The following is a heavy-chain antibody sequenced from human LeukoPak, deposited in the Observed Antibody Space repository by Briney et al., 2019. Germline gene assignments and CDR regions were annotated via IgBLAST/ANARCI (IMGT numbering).Heavy chain of an antibody. V-gene: IGHV4-59*08. Sequence: SGTLSLTCSVSTDSMTSYYWSWIRQPPGKGLEWIGYIYYTGRANYNPSLKSRVSISVDTSKNQFSLKFSSVTAADTAVYFCARLHLYYDILTPRYFDLWGRGTLVTVSS. CDR3: ARLHLYYDILTPRYFDL. CDR2: IYYTGRA. D-gene: IGHD3-9*01. J-gene: IGHJ2*01. CDR1: TDSMTSYY.